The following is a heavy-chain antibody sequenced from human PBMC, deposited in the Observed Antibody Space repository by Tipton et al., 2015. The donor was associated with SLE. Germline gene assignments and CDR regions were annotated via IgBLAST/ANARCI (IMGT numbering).Heavy chain of an antibody. CDR2: ISYDGSNK. CDR1: GFTFSSYG. J-gene: IGHJ3*02. D-gene: IGHD3-22*01. V-gene: IGHV3-30*03. Sequence: SLRLSCAASGFTFSSYGMHWVRQAPGKGLEWVAVISYDGSNKYYADSVKGRFTISRDNSKNTLYLQMHSLRAEDTAVYYCARDDSSGPRAFDIWGQGTMVTVSS. CDR3: ARDDSSGPRAFDI.